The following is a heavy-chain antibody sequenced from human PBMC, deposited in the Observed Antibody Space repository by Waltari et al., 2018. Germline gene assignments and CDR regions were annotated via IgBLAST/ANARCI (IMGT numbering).Heavy chain of an antibody. Sequence: QVQLVQSGAEVKKPGASVKVSCKASGYTFTSYYMHWVRQAPGQGLEWMGIINPSGGSTSYAQRFQGSVTMTRDTSTSTVYMELSSLRSDDTAVYYWASPRSGWESYYYYYGMDVWGQGTTVTVSS. J-gene: IGHJ6*02. V-gene: IGHV1-46*01. CDR3: ASPRSGWESYYYYYGMDV. D-gene: IGHD1-26*01. CDR2: INPSGGST. CDR1: GYTFTSYY.